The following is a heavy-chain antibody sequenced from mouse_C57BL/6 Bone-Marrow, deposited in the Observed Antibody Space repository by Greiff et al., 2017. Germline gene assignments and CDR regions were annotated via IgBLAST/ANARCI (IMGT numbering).Heavy chain of an antibody. CDR1: GFSLTSYG. D-gene: IGHD1-1*01. CDR2: IWSGGST. V-gene: IGHV2-2*01. CDR3: ARNYYGSSPHWYFDV. Sequence: VKLKQSGPGLVQPSQSLSIPCTVSGFSLTSYGVHWVRQSPGKGLACLGVIWSGGSTDYNAAFISRLSISKDNANRQVFFKMNSLQADDTAIYYCARNYYGSSPHWYFDVWGTVTTVTVSS. J-gene: IGHJ1*03.